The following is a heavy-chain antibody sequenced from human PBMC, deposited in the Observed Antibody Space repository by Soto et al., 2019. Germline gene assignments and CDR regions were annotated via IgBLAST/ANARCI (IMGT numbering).Heavy chain of an antibody. D-gene: IGHD4-17*01. V-gene: IGHV4-28*01. J-gene: IGHJ3*02. CDR2: IYYSGST. CDR3: ARKNGVLDAFDI. Sequence: TSETLCLTCAVSGYSISSSNWWGWIRQPPGKGLEWIGYIYYSGSTYYNPSLKSRVTMSVDTSKNQFSLKLSSVTAVDTAVYYCARKNGVLDAFDIWGQGTMVTVSS. CDR1: GYSISSSNW.